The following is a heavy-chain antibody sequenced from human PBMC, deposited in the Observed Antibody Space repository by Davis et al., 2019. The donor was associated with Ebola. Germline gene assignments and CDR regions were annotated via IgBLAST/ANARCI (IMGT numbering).Heavy chain of an antibody. Sequence: SLKISCAASGFTFDDYAMHWVRQAPGKGLEWVSGISWNSGSIGYADSVKGRFTISRDNAKNSLYLQMNSLRAEDTAVYYCARVVAVVAATRDWFDPWGQGTLVTVSS. CDR2: ISWNSGSI. D-gene: IGHD2-15*01. J-gene: IGHJ5*02. V-gene: IGHV3-9*01. CDR1: GFTFDDYA. CDR3: ARVVAVVAATRDWFDP.